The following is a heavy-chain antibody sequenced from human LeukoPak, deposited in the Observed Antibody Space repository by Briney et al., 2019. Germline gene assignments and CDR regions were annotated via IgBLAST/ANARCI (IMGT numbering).Heavy chain of an antibody. J-gene: IGHJ5*02. D-gene: IGHD7-27*01. CDR1: GGSISSYY. Sequence: RSETLSLTCTVSGGSISSYYWSWIRQPPGKGLEWIGYIYYSGSTNYNPSLKSRVTISVDTSKNKFSLKLSSVTAADTSVYYCARVLLGWFDPWGQGTLVTVSS. V-gene: IGHV4-59*01. CDR2: IYYSGST. CDR3: ARVLLGWFDP.